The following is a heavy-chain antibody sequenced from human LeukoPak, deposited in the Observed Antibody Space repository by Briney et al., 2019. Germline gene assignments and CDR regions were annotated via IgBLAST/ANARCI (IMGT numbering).Heavy chain of an antibody. D-gene: IGHD6-19*01. CDR3: VRGGGWYSDY. V-gene: IGHV3-7*03. Sequence: GGSLRLSCVVSGFTFSNYWMSWVRQTPGKGLEWVANIKKDGSGEYYVDAVKGRFTISRDNVNNSLYLQMSSLRAEDTAVYYCVRGGGWYSDYWGQGTLVTVSS. CDR2: IKKDGSGE. CDR1: GFTFSNYW. J-gene: IGHJ4*02.